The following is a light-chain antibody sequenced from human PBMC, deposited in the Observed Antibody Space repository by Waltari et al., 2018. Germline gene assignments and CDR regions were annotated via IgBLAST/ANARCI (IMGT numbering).Light chain of an antibody. J-gene: IGKJ1*01. CDR3: QQYNSWPRT. V-gene: IGKV3-15*01. Sequence: EVMMTQSPATLSLSPGERAPLSCRASQSVSSDLAWYQQKAGQAPRLLIYAASTRATGIPARFSGSGSGTEFTLTISSLQSEDFAVYYCQQYNSWPRTFGLGTKVETK. CDR2: AAS. CDR1: QSVSSD.